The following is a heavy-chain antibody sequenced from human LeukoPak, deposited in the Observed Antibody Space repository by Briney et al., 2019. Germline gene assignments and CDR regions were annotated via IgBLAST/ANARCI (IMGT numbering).Heavy chain of an antibody. D-gene: IGHD3-3*01. CDR3: ARVSVHYDFWSGYYTADNWFDP. J-gene: IGHJ5*02. CDR1: GYTFTSYG. V-gene: IGHV1-18*01. CDR2: FCAYNGNT. Sequence: ASVKVSCKASGYTFTSYGISWVRQAPGQGLEWMGWFCAYNGNTKYAQKLQGRVTLTTEKSTSTAYMELRSLRSDDTAVYYCARVSVHYDFWSGYYTADNWFDPWGQGTLVTVSS.